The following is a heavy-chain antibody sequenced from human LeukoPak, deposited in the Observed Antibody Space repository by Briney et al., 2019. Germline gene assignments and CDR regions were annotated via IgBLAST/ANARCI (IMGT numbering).Heavy chain of an antibody. D-gene: IGHD3-22*01. CDR3: ARDQYYDSDAFDI. Sequence: GGSLRLSCAASGFTVSSNYMNWVRQAPGKGLEWVSSISSSSSYIYYADSVKGRFTISRDNAKNSLYLQMNSLRAEDTAVYYCARDQYYDSDAFDIWGQGTMVTVSS. CDR2: ISSSSSYI. J-gene: IGHJ3*02. V-gene: IGHV3-21*01. CDR1: GFTVSSNY.